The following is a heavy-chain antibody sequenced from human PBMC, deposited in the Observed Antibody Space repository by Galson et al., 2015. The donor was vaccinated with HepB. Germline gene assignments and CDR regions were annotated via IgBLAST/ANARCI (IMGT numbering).Heavy chain of an antibody. CDR2: FDPEDGET. J-gene: IGHJ4*02. CDR1: GYTLTELS. Sequence: SVKVSCKVSGYTLTELSMHWVRQAPGKGLEWMGGFDPEDGETIYAQKFQGRVTMTEDTSTDTAYMELSSLRSEDTAVYYCATHPLIAAAGIAAAVIFDYWGQGTLVTVSS. V-gene: IGHV1-24*01. D-gene: IGHD6-13*01. CDR3: ATHPLIAAAGIAAAVIFDY.